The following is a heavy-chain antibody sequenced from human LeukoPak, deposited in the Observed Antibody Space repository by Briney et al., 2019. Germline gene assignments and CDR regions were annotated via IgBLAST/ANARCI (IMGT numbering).Heavy chain of an antibody. CDR3: AREGEMATKGTSYYFDY. V-gene: IGHV4-59*11. Sequence: PSETLSLTCTVSGGSIGSHYWTWIRQTPGKGLEWIGYVYDIGTTKYNPSLKSRVTISVDTSKNQFSLKLSSMTAADTAVYYCAREGEMATKGTSYYFDYWGQGTLVTVSS. J-gene: IGHJ4*02. CDR1: GGSIGSHY. D-gene: IGHD5-24*01. CDR2: VYDIGTT.